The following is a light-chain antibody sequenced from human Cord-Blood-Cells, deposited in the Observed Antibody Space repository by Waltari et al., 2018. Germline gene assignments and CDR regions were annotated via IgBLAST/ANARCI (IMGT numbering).Light chain of an antibody. CDR2: DAS. J-gene: IGKJ1*01. CDR3: QHYNSYPWT. Sequence: DIQMNQAPSTQSASVEDRVTITCRASQSISSWLAWYQQKPGKAPKLLIYDASSVESGFPSRFSGSGSGTEFTLTISSLQPDDFATYYCQHYNSYPWTFGQGTKVEIK. V-gene: IGKV1-5*01. CDR1: QSISSW.